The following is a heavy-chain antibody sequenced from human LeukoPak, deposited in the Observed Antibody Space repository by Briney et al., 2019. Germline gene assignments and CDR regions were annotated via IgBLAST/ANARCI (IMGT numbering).Heavy chain of an antibody. D-gene: IGHD2-2*01. J-gene: IGHJ5*02. Sequence: GASLKISCKASGYSFTTYWIGWVRQMPGKGLEWMGIIYPSDSDTRYSPSFQGQVTISADKSISTAYLQWSSLKASDTAMYYCARHGGGYCRSTSCYLFDPWGQGTLVTVSS. V-gene: IGHV5-51*01. CDR2: IYPSDSDT. CDR3: ARHGGGYCRSTSCYLFDP. CDR1: GYSFTTYW.